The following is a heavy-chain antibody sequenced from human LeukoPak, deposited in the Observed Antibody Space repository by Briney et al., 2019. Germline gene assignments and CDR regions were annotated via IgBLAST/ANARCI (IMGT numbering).Heavy chain of an antibody. J-gene: IGHJ4*02. V-gene: IGHV3-49*04. CDR3: SSQPHYYDSRDYLDY. D-gene: IGHD3-22*01. CDR1: GVNFSEHA. Sequence: GGPLRLSCTTSGVNFSEHALSWVRQAPGKGLEWVGFIRNQEYDGTTEYAASVKGRFFMSRDDSKSVAFLQMNSLKIADTAIYYCSSQPHYYDSRDYLDYWGQGTLVTVSS. CDR2: IRNQEYDGTT.